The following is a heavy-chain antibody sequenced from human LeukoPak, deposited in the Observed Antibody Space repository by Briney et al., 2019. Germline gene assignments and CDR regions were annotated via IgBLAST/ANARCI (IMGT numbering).Heavy chain of an antibody. J-gene: IGHJ6*03. CDR3: ARGDSSGYYNLFYYYYYMDV. CDR2: MNPNSGNT. D-gene: IGHD3-22*01. Sequence: ASVKVSCKASGYTFTSYDINWVRQATGQGLEWMGWMNPNSGNTGYAQKFQGRVTITRNTSISTAYMELSSLRSEDTTVYYCARGDSSGYYNLFYYYYYMDVWGQGTLVTVSS. CDR1: GYTFTSYD. V-gene: IGHV1-8*03.